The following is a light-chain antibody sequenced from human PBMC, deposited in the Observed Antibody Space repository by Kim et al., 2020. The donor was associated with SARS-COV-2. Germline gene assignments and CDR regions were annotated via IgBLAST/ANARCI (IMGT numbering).Light chain of an antibody. Sequence: SYELTQPPSVSVSPGQTASISCSGENLGNKYVCWYQQKPGQPPVLVMYEDSKRPSGIPERFSGSNSGNTATLTISGTQAGDEAEYHCQAWGSNINWLFGG. CDR2: EDS. CDR3: QAWGSNINWL. J-gene: IGLJ3*02. CDR1: NLGNKY. V-gene: IGLV3-1*01.